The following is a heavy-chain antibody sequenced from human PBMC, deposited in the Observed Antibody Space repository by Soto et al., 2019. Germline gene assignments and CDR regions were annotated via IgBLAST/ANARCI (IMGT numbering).Heavy chain of an antibody. J-gene: IGHJ4*02. V-gene: IGHV1-46*01. CDR1: GCTFTSYY. D-gene: IGHD6-13*01. CDR3: ARDVRQQLVLDY. Sequence: ASVKVSCKASGCTFTSYYMHWVRQAPGQGLEWMGIINPSGGSTSYAQKFQGRVTMTRDTSTSTVYMELSSLRSEDTAVYYCARDVRQQLVLDYWGQGALVTVSS. CDR2: INPSGGST.